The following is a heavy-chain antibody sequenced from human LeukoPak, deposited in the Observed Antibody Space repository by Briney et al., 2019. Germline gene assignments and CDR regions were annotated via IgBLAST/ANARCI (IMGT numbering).Heavy chain of an antibody. CDR1: GGSISSSSYY. Sequence: PSETLSLTCTVSGGSISSSSYYWGWIRQPPGKGLEWIGSIYYSGSTYYNPSLKSRVTISRDNAKNSLYLQMNSLRAEDTALYYCAKAETGYKGAFDIWGQGTMVTVSS. CDR2: IYYSGST. D-gene: IGHD1-14*01. J-gene: IGHJ3*02. V-gene: IGHV4-39*02. CDR3: AKAETGYKGAFDI.